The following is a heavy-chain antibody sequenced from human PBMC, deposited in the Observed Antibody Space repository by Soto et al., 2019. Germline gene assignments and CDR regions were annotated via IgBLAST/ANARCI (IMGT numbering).Heavy chain of an antibody. CDR3: ARVGFIGGSSWYYFDY. CDR1: GFTFSSYG. CDR2: IWYDGSNK. V-gene: IGHV3-33*08. D-gene: IGHD6-13*01. J-gene: IGHJ4*02. Sequence: GGSLRLSCAASGFTFSSYGMHWVRQAPGKGLEWVAVIWYDGSNKYYADSVKGRFTISRDNSKNTLYLQMNSLRAEDTAVYYCARVGFIGGSSWYYFDYWGQGTLVTVSS.